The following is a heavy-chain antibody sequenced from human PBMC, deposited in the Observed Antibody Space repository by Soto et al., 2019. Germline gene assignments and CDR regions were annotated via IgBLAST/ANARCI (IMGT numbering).Heavy chain of an antibody. J-gene: IGHJ4*02. D-gene: IGHD3-9*01. Sequence: ASVKVSCKASGYTFTSYGISWVRQAPGQGLEWMGWISAYNGNTNYVQKLQGRITMTTDTSTSTAYMELRSLRSDDTAVYYCAREFRWDYDIHYDYWGQGTLVTVSS. CDR3: AREFRWDYDIHYDY. CDR2: ISAYNGNT. CDR1: GYTFTSYG. V-gene: IGHV1-18*01.